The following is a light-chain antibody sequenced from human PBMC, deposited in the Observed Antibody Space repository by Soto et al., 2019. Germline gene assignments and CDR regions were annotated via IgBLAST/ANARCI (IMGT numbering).Light chain of an antibody. J-gene: IGKJ4*01. CDR2: GAS. Sequence: EIVLTQSPGTLSLSPGERATLSCRASESVSDNYLAWYQQRSGQAPRLVIYGASSRASAVPDRFSGSGSGADFTLTISRLEPEDFAVYCCQQYGSSPLTFGGGNKVELK. CDR1: ESVSDNY. V-gene: IGKV3-20*01. CDR3: QQYGSSPLT.